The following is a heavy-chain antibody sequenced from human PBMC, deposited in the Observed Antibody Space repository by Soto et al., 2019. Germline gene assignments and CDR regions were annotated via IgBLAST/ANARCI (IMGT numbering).Heavy chain of an antibody. V-gene: IGHV3-23*01. CDR1: GFTFSSYT. Sequence: EVQLMESGGGLVQPGGSLRLSCAASGFTFSSYTMSWVRQGPGKGLEWVSGISSSGGSTVYAASVKGRFTTSRDNFKNTLYLQMNSLRAEDTAVYYCAKGWGDYWGQGTPVTVSS. J-gene: IGHJ4*02. CDR2: ISSSGGST. CDR3: AKGWGDY. D-gene: IGHD7-27*01.